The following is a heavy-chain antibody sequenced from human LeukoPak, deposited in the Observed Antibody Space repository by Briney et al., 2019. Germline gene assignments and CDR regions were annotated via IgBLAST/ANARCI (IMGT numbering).Heavy chain of an antibody. CDR2: ISYDGSNK. J-gene: IGHJ4*02. CDR3: ARDPRYYGSGSYSYFDY. D-gene: IGHD3-10*01. Sequence: GGSLRLSCAAPGFTFSSYAMHWVRQAPGKGLEGVAVISYDGSNKYYADSVKGRFTISRDNSKNTLYLQMNSLRAEDTAVYYCARDPRYYGSGSYSYFDYWGQGTLVTVSS. V-gene: IGHV3-30-3*01. CDR1: GFTFSSYA.